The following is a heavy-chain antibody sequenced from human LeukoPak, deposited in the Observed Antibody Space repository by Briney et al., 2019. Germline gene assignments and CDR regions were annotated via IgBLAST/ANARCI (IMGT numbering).Heavy chain of an antibody. CDR1: EYSFTSYW. V-gene: IGHV5-51*01. CDR2: IYPGDSDT. D-gene: IGHD1-1*01. Sequence: GESLKISCKGSEYSFTSYWIGWVRQMPGKGLEWMGIIYPGDSDTRYSPSFQGQVSISADKSISTAYLQWSSLKASDSAIYYCARPATTGTLPFEYWGQGTLVTVSS. CDR3: ARPATTGTLPFEY. J-gene: IGHJ4*02.